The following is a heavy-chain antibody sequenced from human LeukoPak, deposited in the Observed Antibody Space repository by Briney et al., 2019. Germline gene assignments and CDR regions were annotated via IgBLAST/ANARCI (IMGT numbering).Heavy chain of an antibody. CDR2: INPNDGDT. D-gene: IGHD2-2*01. Sequence: GASVKVSCKAAVYTLTDYYMHWVRQAPGPGFEWMGWINPNDGDTNYAQKFQGRVTITKDTSISTAHMEVSRLRSDDTAVYYCERANFLYCSSTTCFFDYWGQGTLVTV. CDR3: ERANFLYCSSTTCFFDY. J-gene: IGHJ4*02. V-gene: IGHV1-2*02. CDR1: VYTLTDYY.